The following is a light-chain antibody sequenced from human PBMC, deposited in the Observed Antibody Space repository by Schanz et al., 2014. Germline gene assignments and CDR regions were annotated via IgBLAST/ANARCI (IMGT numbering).Light chain of an antibody. CDR1: SSDVGGYNY. CDR2: DVS. Sequence: QSALTQPPSASGSPGQSVTISCTGTSSDVGGYNYVSWYQHHPGKAPKLMIYDVSNRPSGVSNRFSGSKSGNTASLTVSGLQVEDEADYYCSSFTSTNTWVFGGGTKLTVL. V-gene: IGLV2-8*01. CDR3: SSFTSTNTWV. J-gene: IGLJ3*02.